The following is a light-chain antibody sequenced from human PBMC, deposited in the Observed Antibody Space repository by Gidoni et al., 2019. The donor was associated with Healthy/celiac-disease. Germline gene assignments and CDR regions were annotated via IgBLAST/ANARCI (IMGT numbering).Light chain of an antibody. Sequence: EIVLTQSPVTLSLSPAESATLSCRDSQSVSSSYLARYQQKPGQDPRLLIYGASSRATRIPDSFSGSGSGTDFNITISRLEPEDFAVYYCQKYGSSRTFGQGTKVEIK. CDR2: GAS. CDR3: QKYGSSRT. J-gene: IGKJ1*01. CDR1: QSVSSSY. V-gene: IGKV3-20*01.